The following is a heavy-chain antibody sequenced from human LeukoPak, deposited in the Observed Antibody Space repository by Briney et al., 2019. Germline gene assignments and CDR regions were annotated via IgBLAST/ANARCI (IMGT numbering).Heavy chain of an antibody. Sequence: SETLSLTCTVSGGSFSSGSYYWSWLPQPPGTGLEWIGYIYYSGSTNYDPSLKSRVTISVDTSKNQFSLKLSSVTAADTAVYYWARLYCSSTSCYVGGYFDYWGQGTLVTVSS. D-gene: IGHD2-2*01. CDR1: GGSFSSGSYY. J-gene: IGHJ4*02. CDR2: IYYSGST. V-gene: IGHV4-61*01. CDR3: ARLYCSSTSCYVGGYFDY.